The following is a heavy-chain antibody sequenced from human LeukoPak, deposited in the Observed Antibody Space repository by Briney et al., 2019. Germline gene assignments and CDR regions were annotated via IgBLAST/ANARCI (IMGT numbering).Heavy chain of an antibody. V-gene: IGHV1-69*04. CDR2: IIPILGIA. CDR3: ARDGVKYYYDSSGYSYFDY. CDR1: GGTFSSYA. D-gene: IGHD3-22*01. J-gene: IGHJ4*02. Sequence: ASVKVSCKASGGTFSSYAISWVRQAPGQGLEWMGRIIPILGIANYAQKFQGRVTITADKSTSTAYMELSSLRSEDTAVYYCARDGVKYYYDSSGYSYFDYWGQGTLVTVSS.